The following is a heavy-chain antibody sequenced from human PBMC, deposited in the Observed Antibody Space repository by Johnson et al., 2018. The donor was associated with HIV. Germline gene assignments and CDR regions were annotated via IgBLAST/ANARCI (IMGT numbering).Heavy chain of an antibody. CDR1: GFTFRSYG. J-gene: IGHJ3*02. CDR3: ARDWGLYSSGWYVDAFDI. V-gene: IGHV3-33*01. Sequence: QMQLVESGGGVVQPGRSLRLSCAASGFTFRSYGMHWVRQAPGKGLEWVAVIWYDGLNKYYADSVKGRFTISRDNSKNTLYLQMNSLRAEDTAVYYCARDWGLYSSGWYVDAFDIWGQGTMVTVSS. CDR2: IWYDGLNK. D-gene: IGHD6-19*01.